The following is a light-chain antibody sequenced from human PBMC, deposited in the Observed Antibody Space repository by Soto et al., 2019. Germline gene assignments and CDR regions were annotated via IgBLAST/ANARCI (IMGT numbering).Light chain of an antibody. CDR2: KVS. J-gene: IGKJ5*01. CDR1: QSLVYSDGIAY. CDR3: MQATHWPIT. Sequence: DVVMTQSPLSLPVTLGQPASICCRSNQSLVYSDGIAYFSWFQQRPGRSPRRLIYKVSNRDSGVPAIFSGSGSGTDFALKISRVEADDVGVYYCMQATHWPITFGQGTRLEIK. V-gene: IGKV2-30*01.